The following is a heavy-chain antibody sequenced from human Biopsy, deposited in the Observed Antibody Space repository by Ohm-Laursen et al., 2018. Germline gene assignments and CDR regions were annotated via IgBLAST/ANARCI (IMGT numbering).Heavy chain of an antibody. CDR3: TRAEAGSGSLLYFDY. V-gene: IGHV3-74*01. CDR1: GFTFSNAW. Sequence: SLRLSCAASGFTFSNAWMYWVRQAPGKGLVWVSRINSDGSSTNYADAVKGRFTISRDNAKNTVFLQMNSLRAEDTAVYYCTRAEAGSGSLLYFDYWGQGTLVTVSS. CDR2: INSDGSST. J-gene: IGHJ4*02. D-gene: IGHD3-10*01.